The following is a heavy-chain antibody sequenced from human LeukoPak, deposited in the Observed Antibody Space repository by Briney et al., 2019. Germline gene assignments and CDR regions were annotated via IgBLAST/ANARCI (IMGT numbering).Heavy chain of an antibody. D-gene: IGHD3-3*01. CDR2: INSGGGTT. V-gene: IGHV3-48*01. J-gene: IGHJ4*02. Sequence: GGSLRLSCAASGFTFSIYSMNWVRQAPGKGLEWISYINSGGGTTYYADSVKGRLTISRDNAKNSLYLQMNSLRAEDTAVYYCTKEVRFQIDYWGQGTLVTVSA. CDR1: GFTFSIYS. CDR3: TKEVRFQIDY.